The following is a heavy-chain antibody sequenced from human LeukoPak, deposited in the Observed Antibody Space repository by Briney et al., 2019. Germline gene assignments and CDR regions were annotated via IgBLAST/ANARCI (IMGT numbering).Heavy chain of an antibody. CDR3: AKGSSGYFVDL. J-gene: IGHJ5*02. D-gene: IGHD3-22*01. V-gene: IGHV3-23*01. CDR2: ISESGGST. Sequence: PGGSLRLSCVVSGITLSNYAMSRVRQAPGKGLEWVSGISESGGSTKYADSVKGRFTISRDNSLNTVYLQMNSLRAEDTALYYCAKGSSGYFVDLWGQGTLVTVSS. CDR1: GITLSNYA.